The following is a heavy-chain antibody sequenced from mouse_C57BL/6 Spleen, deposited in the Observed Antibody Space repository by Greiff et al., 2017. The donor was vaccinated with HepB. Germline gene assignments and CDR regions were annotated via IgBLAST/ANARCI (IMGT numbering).Heavy chain of an antibody. CDR2: IHPNSGST. V-gene: IGHV1-64*01. Sequence: VQLQQSGAELVKPGASVKLSCKASGYTFTSYWMHWVKQRPGQGLEWIGMIHPNSGSTNYNEKFKSKATLTVDKSSSTAYMQLSSLTSEDSAVYYCARFFRTGDYAMDYWGQGTSVTVSS. CDR1: GYTFTSYW. D-gene: IGHD4-1*01. J-gene: IGHJ4*01. CDR3: ARFFRTGDYAMDY.